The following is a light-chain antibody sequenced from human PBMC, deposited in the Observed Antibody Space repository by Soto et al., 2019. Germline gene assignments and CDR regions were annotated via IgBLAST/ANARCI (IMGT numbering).Light chain of an antibody. Sequence: DIQMTQSPSSLSASVGDRVTITCRASQSISSYLNWYQQKPGKAPKLLIYAASSLENGVQSRFSGSGSGTDFTLTISSLQPEDFATYYCQQSYSTPLTFGGGTKVEIK. V-gene: IGKV1-39*01. CDR3: QQSYSTPLT. J-gene: IGKJ4*01. CDR1: QSISSY. CDR2: AAS.